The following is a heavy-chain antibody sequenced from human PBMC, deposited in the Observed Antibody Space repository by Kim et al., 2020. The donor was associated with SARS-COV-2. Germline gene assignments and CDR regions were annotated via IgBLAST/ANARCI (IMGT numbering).Heavy chain of an antibody. D-gene: IGHD3-22*01. CDR2: IFGTA. J-gene: IGHJ4*02. Sequence: IFGTANYAQRIQGRVTITASDSTSTAYMERSSLRSEDTAVYYCAYDTYDYWGQGTLVTVSS. V-gene: IGHV1-69*01. CDR3: AYDTYDY.